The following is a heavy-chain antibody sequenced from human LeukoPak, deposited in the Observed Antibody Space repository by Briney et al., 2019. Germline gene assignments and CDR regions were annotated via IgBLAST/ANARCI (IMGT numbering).Heavy chain of an antibody. D-gene: IGHD2-2*01. CDR2: INSNSGGT. J-gene: IGHJ5*02. CDR1: GYTFTGYY. Sequence: GASVKVSCKASGYTFTGYYMHWVRQAPGQGLEWMGWINSNSGGTNYAQKFQGRVTMTRDMSISTAYMELSRLRSDDTAVYYCARDRGYCSSTSCYHWFDPWGQGTLVTVSS. CDR3: ARDRGYCSSTSCYHWFDP. V-gene: IGHV1-2*02.